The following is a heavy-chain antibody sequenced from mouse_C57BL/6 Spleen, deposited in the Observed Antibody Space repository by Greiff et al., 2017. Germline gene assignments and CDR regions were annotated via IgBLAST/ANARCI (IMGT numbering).Heavy chain of an antibody. D-gene: IGHD1-1*01. CDR2: ISYDGSN. V-gene: IGHV3-6*01. Sequence: VQLKESGPGLVKPSQSLSLTCSVTGYSITSGYYWNWIRQFPGNKLEWMGYISYDGSNNYNPSLKNRISITRDTSKNQFFLKLNSVTTEDTATYYCARVLYYYAFDYWGQGTTLTVSS. CDR3: ARVLYYYAFDY. J-gene: IGHJ2*01. CDR1: GYSITSGYY.